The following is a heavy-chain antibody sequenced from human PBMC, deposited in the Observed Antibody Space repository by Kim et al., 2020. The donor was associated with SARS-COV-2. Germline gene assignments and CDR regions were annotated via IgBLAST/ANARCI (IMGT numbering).Heavy chain of an antibody. D-gene: IGHD1-26*01. V-gene: IGHV4-34*01. CDR1: GVSFSGYY. CDR2: INHSGST. CDR3: ARGTRGTFDY. J-gene: IGHJ4*02. Sequence: SETLSLTCAVYGVSFSGYYWSWIRQPPGKGLEWIGEINHSGSTNYNPSLKSRVTISVDTSKNQFSLKLSSVTAADTAVYYCARGTRGTFDYWGQGTLVTVSS.